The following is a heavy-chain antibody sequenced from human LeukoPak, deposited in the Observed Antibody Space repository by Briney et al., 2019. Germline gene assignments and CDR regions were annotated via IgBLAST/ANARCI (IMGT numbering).Heavy chain of an antibody. CDR1: GGSISGRSYY. Sequence: PSETLSLTCTVSGGSISGRSYYWGWIRQPPGNGLEWIGRIYYSGSTYYNPSLKSRVAISVDTSKNQFSLKLSSVTAADTAVYCCARHVWGGGFDYWGQGTLVTVSS. V-gene: IGHV4-39*01. CDR3: ARHVWGGGFDY. D-gene: IGHD2-8*01. J-gene: IGHJ4*02. CDR2: IYYSGST.